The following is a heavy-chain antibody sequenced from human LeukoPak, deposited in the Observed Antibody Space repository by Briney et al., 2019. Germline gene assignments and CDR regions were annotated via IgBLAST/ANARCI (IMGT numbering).Heavy chain of an antibody. J-gene: IGHJ4*02. V-gene: IGHV3-30*02. D-gene: IGHD1-26*01. CDR1: GFTFSTYG. CDR3: ARLMVGQAGVGATHFDY. Sequence: GGSLRLSCVVSGFTFSTYGMHWVRQAPGKGLEWLTFIRHDGTEKYYADFVKGRFTISRDDSRNTLYLQVNSLGPEDTAVYYCARLMVGQAGVGATHFDYWGQGTLVSVSS. CDR2: IRHDGTEK.